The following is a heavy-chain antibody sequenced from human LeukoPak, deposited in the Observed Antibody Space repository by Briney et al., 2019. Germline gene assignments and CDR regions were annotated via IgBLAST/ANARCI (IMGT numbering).Heavy chain of an antibody. CDR1: GGSISSSSYY. CDR2: IYYSGST. V-gene: IGHV4-39*01. CDR3: ARHVGSEWELFDY. D-gene: IGHD1-26*01. J-gene: IGHJ4*02. Sequence: SETLSLTCTVSGGSISSSSYYWGWIRQPPGKGLEWIGSIYYSGSTYYNPSLKSRVTISVDTSKNQFSLKLSSVTAADTAVYYCARHVGSEWELFDYWGQGTLVTVSS.